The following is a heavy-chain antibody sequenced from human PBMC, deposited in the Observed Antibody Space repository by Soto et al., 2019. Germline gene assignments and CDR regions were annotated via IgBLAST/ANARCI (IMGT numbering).Heavy chain of an antibody. V-gene: IGHV4-59*01. Sequence: SQTLSHTCTVSDGYISGYYWSCIRQPPGEGLEWIGYIYYSGSTNYNPSHKSRVTISVDTSKNQFSLKLSSVTAADTAVYYCARAEDYGDTRFDYWGQGTLVTVSS. CDR1: DGYISGYY. J-gene: IGHJ4*02. D-gene: IGHD4-17*01. CDR3: ARAEDYGDTRFDY. CDR2: IYYSGST.